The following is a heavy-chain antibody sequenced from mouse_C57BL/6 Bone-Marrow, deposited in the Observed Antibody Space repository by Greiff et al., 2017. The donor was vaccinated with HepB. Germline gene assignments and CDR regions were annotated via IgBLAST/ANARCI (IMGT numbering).Heavy chain of an antibody. CDR1: GYTFTDYY. CDR2: INPYNGGT. J-gene: IGHJ1*03. Sequence: VQLQQSGPVLVKPGASVKMSCKASGYTFTDYYMNWVKQSHGKSLEWIGVINPYNGGTSYNQKFKGKATLTVDKSSSTAYMELNSLTSEDSAVYYCARREIYYYGSRDFDVWGTGTTVTVSS. D-gene: IGHD1-1*01. CDR3: ARREIYYYGSRDFDV. V-gene: IGHV1-19*01.